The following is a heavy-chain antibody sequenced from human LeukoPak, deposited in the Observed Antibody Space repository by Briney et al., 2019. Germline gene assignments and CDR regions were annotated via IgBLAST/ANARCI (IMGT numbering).Heavy chain of an antibody. Sequence: PGGSLRPSCAASGFGFNDAAMTWVRQAPGKGLEWVSVISGSGGATYYADSVKGRFTISRDNSKNTLCLQMNSLRAEDTAVYYCARAAMVRGVDYFDSWGQGTLVTVSS. D-gene: IGHD3-10*01. CDR1: GFGFNDAA. V-gene: IGHV3-23*01. J-gene: IGHJ4*02. CDR2: ISGSGGAT. CDR3: ARAAMVRGVDYFDS.